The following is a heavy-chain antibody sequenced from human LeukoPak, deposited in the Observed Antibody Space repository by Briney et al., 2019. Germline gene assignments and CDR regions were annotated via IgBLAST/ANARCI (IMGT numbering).Heavy chain of an antibody. CDR1: GGSISSSSYC. CDR2: IYYSGSS. J-gene: IGHJ4*02. Sequence: PETLSLTCTVSGGSISSSSYCWGWIRQPPGKGLEWIGSIYYSGSSYYTPSLKSRLTISVDTSKDQFSLKLTSVTAADTAVYYCAASGYSTRWYYYDFWGQGTLVTVSS. V-gene: IGHV4-39*01. D-gene: IGHD2-8*01. CDR3: AASGYSTRWYYYDF.